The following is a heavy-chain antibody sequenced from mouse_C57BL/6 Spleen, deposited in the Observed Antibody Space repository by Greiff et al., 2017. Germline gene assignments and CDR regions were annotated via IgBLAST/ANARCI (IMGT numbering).Heavy chain of an antibody. D-gene: IGHD2-1*01. J-gene: IGHJ2*01. CDR1: GFHIKDYY. V-gene: IGHV14-1*01. CDR3: TTWGYGNYFFDY. CDR2: IDPEDGDT. Sequence: VQLQQSGAELVRPGASVKLSCTASGFHIKDYYMHWVKQRPEQGLEWIGRIDPEDGDTESAPKFQGKATMTADTSSNTAYLQLSSLTSEDTSVYYCTTWGYGNYFFDYWGQGTTLTVSS.